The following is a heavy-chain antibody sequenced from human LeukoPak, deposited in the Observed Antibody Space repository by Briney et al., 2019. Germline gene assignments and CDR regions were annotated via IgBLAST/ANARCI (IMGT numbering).Heavy chain of an antibody. Sequence: GGSLRLSCAASGFTFSGSAMHWVRQASGKGLEWVGRIRSKANSYATAYAASVKGRFTISRDDSKNTAYLQMNSLKTEDTAVYYCTSCCGSGHYYYYYMDVWGKGTTVTSSS. CDR1: GFTFSGSA. D-gene: IGHD3-10*01. V-gene: IGHV3-73*01. CDR2: IRSKANSYAT. J-gene: IGHJ6*03. CDR3: TSCCGSGHYYYYYMDV.